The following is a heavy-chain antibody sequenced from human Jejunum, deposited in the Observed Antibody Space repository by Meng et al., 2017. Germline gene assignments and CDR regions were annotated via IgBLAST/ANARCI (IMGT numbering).Heavy chain of an antibody. V-gene: IGHV4-61*08. J-gene: IGHJ4*02. Sequence: GRLGESGPGLLTPSETLSLICSVSGGSVSSAGYQWSWIRQPPGKGLEWIGYASTNYNPSLKSRVTISVDTSKNQFSLRLTSVTAADTAVYYCARDHMGSLDYWGQGILVTVSS. CDR1: GGSVSSAGYQ. D-gene: IGHD1-26*01. CDR3: ARDHMGSLDY. CDR2: AST.